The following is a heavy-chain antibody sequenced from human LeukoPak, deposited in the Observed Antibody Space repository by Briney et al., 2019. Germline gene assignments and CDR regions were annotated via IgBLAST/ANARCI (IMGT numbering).Heavy chain of an antibody. J-gene: IGHJ4*02. Sequence: GGSLRLSCAASGFTFSSFAMHWVRQAPGKGLEWVAVVSYDGSNKYYADSVKGRFTISRGNSKNTLYLQLNSLRTEDTAVYYCARVNSNNFDYWGQGTLVTVSS. CDR1: GFTFSSFA. D-gene: IGHD4-11*01. CDR3: ARVNSNNFDY. CDR2: VSYDGSNK. V-gene: IGHV3-30-3*01.